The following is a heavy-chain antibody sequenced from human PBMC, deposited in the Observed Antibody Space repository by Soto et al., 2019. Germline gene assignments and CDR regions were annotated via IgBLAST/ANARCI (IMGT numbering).Heavy chain of an antibody. D-gene: IGHD3-10*01. CDR3: GNLGYYGSGSYYLGGGPYYFDY. J-gene: IGHJ4*02. Sequence: PGGSLTLSCAATGLTFSSYGMHWVRDAPGKGLEWVAVISYDGSNKYYADSVKGRFTISRDNSKNTLYLQMNSLRAEDTAVYYCGNLGYYGSGSYYLGGGPYYFDYWGQGTLVTVSS. CDR1: GLTFSSYG. CDR2: ISYDGSNK. V-gene: IGHV3-30*18.